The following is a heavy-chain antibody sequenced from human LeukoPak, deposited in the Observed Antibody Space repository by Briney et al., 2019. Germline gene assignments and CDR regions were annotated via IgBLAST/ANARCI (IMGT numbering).Heavy chain of an antibody. J-gene: IGHJ4*02. CDR1: GFTFDDYA. D-gene: IGHD3-16*02. CDR3: AKDGTITFGGVIVTEYYFDY. CDR2: ISWDGGST. Sequence: PGGSLRLSCAASGFTFDDYAMHRVRQAPGKGLEWVSLISWDGGSTYYADSVKGRFTISRDNSKNSLYLQMNSLRAEDTALYYCAKDGTITFGGVIVTEYYFDYWGQGTLVTVSS. V-gene: IGHV3-43D*04.